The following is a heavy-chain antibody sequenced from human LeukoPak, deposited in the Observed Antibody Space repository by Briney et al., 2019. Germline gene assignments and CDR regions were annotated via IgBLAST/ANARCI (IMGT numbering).Heavy chain of an antibody. D-gene: IGHD1-7*01. V-gene: IGHV3-21*04. CDR2: ISSSRSYI. CDR3: ARGPSGGYGTGATIGGDF. Sequence: GGSLRDSRVASGFTHRSYRIHWVRPPPGKGLEGVAPISSSRSYIYLANSVKGRFTIPRDNAQNYVYLQMNSLEAGDKAVYYCARGPSGGYGTGATIGGDFWGWGTLV. CDR1: GFTHRSYR. J-gene: IGHJ4*02.